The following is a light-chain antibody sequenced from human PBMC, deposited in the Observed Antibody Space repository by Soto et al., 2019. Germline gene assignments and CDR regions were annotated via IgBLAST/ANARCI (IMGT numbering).Light chain of an antibody. Sequence: DIQMTQSPSTLSASVGDRVTITCLATQSISKWLAWYQQKPGKAPKLLIYEASSLDSGVPSRFSGSVSGTAFSLTTSMLHPDEFATDYCQHQSYRFGQGTRMEIK. CDR3: QHQSYR. CDR1: QSISKW. V-gene: IGKV1-5*03. CDR2: EAS. J-gene: IGKJ2*03.